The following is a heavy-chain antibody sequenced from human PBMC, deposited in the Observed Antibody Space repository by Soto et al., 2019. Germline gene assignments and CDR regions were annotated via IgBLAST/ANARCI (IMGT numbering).Heavy chain of an antibody. CDR1: GFTFSGSA. CDR2: IRGKANSYAT. Sequence: GGSLRLSCAASGFTFSGSAMHWVRQASGKGLEWVGRIRGKANSYATAYAASVKGRFTISRDDSKNTAYLQMNSLKTEDTAVYYCTEGSSTEEYYYYGMDVWGQGTTVTVSS. D-gene: IGHD2-2*01. V-gene: IGHV3-73*01. J-gene: IGHJ6*02. CDR3: TEGSSTEEYYYYGMDV.